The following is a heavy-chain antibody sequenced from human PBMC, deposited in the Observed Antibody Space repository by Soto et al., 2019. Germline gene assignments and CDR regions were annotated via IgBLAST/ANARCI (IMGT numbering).Heavy chain of an antibody. D-gene: IGHD1-26*01. CDR2: IIPILGIA. CDR3: ARDLGEVGATPD. V-gene: IGHV1-69*08. Sequence: QVQLVQSGAEVKKPGSSVKVSCKASGGTFSSYTISWVRQAPGQGLEWMGRIIPILGIANYAQKFQGRVTITADNPTSTAYMELSSLRSEDTAVYYCARDLGEVGATPDWRQGTLVTVSS. CDR1: GGTFSSYT. J-gene: IGHJ4*02.